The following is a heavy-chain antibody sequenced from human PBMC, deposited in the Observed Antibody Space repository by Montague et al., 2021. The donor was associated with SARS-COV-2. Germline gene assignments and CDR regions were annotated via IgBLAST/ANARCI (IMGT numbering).Heavy chain of an antibody. J-gene: IGHJ4*02. CDR2: INQSGST. CDR3: TRHVHMTWPEPSPGFDY. CDR1: GASFSGYY. Sequence: SETLSLTCAVYGASFSGYYWSWIRQPPGKGLEWIGEINQSGSTNYNPSLKSRVTIYVDTSKNQLSLKLSSVTAADTAVYYCTRHVHMTWPEPSPGFDYWGQGTLVTVSS. V-gene: IGHV4-34*01. D-gene: IGHD1-1*01.